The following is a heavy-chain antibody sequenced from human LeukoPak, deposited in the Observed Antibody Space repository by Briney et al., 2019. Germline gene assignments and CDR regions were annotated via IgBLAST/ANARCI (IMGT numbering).Heavy chain of an antibody. D-gene: IGHD6-13*01. CDR1: GGSFSGYY. V-gene: IGHV4-34*01. J-gene: IGHJ5*02. CDR3: ARLIAAAGPNWFDP. Sequence: SETLSLTCAVYGGSFSGYYWSWIRQPPGKGLEWIGEINHSGSTNYNPSLKSRVTISVDTSKNQFSLKLSSVTAADTAVYYCARLIAAAGPNWFDPWGQGTLVTVSS. CDR2: INHSGST.